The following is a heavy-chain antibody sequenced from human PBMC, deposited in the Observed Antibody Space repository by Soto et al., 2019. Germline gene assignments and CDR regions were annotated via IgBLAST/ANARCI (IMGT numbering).Heavy chain of an antibody. V-gene: IGHV1-18*01. CDR3: ARDYDCWSGKMEFDP. CDR2: ISAYNGNT. J-gene: IGHJ5*02. D-gene: IGHD3-3*01. Sequence: ASVKVSCKASGYTFTSYGISWVRQAPGQGLEWMGWISAYNGNTNYAQKLQGRVTMTTDTSTSTAYMELRSLRSDDTAVYYCARDYDCWSGKMEFDPWGQGTLVTVSS. CDR1: GYTFTSYG.